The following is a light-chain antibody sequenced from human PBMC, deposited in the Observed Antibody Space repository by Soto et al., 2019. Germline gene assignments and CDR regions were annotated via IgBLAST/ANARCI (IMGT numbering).Light chain of an antibody. J-gene: IGLJ1*01. CDR2: EVS. V-gene: IGLV2-14*01. Sequence: QSALTQPASVSGSPGQSITISCTGTSSDGGGYNYVYWYQQQPGKAPKLMIYEVSNRPSGVSNRFSGSKSGNTASLTISGLQAEDEADYYCSSYTSSSTPYVFGTGTKVTVL. CDR1: SSDGGGYNY. CDR3: SSYTSSSTPYV.